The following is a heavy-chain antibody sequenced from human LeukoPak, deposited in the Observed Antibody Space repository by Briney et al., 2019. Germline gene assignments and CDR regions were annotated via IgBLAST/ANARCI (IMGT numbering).Heavy chain of an antibody. CDR2: INHSGST. CDR1: GGSFSGYY. J-gene: IGHJ3*02. V-gene: IGHV4-34*01. D-gene: IGHD2-15*01. Sequence: SETLSLTCAVYGGSFSGYYWSWIRQPPGKGLEWIGEINHSGSTNYNPSLKSRVTISVDTSKNQFSLKLSSVTAADTAVYYCARMNGYCSGGSCFDVPPTDAFDIWGQGTMVTVSS. CDR3: ARMNGYCSGGSCFDVPPTDAFDI.